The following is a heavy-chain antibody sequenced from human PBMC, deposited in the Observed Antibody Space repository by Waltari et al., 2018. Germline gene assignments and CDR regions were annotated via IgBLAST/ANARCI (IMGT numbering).Heavy chain of an antibody. Sequence: EVQLVQSGAEVKKPGESLKISCKGSGYTFATYWIAWVRLMPGKGLELMGIIDPSDSDTTYGPSFEGQVTISADRSISTAYLQWSSLKASDTAIYYCARADGGNWAFDIWGQGTMVTVSS. J-gene: IGHJ3*02. V-gene: IGHV5-51*01. CDR1: GYTFATYW. CDR3: ARADGGNWAFDI. D-gene: IGHD2-21*01. CDR2: IDPSDSDT.